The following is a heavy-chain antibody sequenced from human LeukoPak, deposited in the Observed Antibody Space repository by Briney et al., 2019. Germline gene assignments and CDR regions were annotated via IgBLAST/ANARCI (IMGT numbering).Heavy chain of an antibody. CDR3: ARQTGSGLFILP. Sequence: PSETLSLTCTVSGGSVSNYYWSWIRQSPGKGLECVGFIYYSGSTNYNPSLKSRVTISVDTSKNQLSLKLSSVTAADTAVYYCARQTGSGLFILPGGQGTLVTVSS. CDR2: IYYSGST. J-gene: IGHJ4*02. CDR1: GGSVSNYY. V-gene: IGHV4-59*02. D-gene: IGHD3/OR15-3a*01.